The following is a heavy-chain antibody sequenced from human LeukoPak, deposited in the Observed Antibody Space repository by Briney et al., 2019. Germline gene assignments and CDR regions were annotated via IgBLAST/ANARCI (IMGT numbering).Heavy chain of an antibody. CDR3: ATDRGWRTSGYYLYYFEY. V-gene: IGHV3-7*01. J-gene: IGHJ4*02. D-gene: IGHD3-3*01. CDR2: IKHGGSEK. Sequence: GGSLRLSCVASGFTFSTYWMSWVRQAPGKGLEWVASIKHGGSEKYYVDSVRGRFTISRDNTMNSLYLQMSSLRAEDTAVYYCATDRGWRTSGYYLYYFEYWGQGTLVTYSS. CDR1: GFTFSTYW.